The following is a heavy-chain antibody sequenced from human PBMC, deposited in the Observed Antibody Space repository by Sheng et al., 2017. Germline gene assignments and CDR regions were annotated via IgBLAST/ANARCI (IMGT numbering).Heavy chain of an antibody. J-gene: IGHJ6*03. D-gene: IGHD3-10*01. V-gene: IGHV4-39*07. CDR2: IYYSGST. CDR1: GGSISSNNYY. Sequence: QLQLQESGPGLVKPSETLSLTCTVSGGSISSNNYYWCWIRQPPGKGLEWIGSIYYSGSTYYNPSLKSRVTISVDTSKNQFSLKLSSVTAADTAVYYCARDATLVSLYMDVWGQGTTVTVSS. CDR3: ARDATLVSLYMDV.